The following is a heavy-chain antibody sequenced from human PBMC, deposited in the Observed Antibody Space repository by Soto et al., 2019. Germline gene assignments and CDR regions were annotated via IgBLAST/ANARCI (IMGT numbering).Heavy chain of an antibody. CDR2: ISGSDDTT. D-gene: IGHD3-10*01. J-gene: IGHJ4*02. CDR3: IRGFAPLDY. V-gene: IGHV3-23*01. CDR1: GFTFSSYA. Sequence: GGSLRLSCAASGFTFSSYAMTWVRQAPGKGLEWVSGISGSDDTTFYADSVKGRFTISRDNSKRTLYLQMNSLRADDTAVYFCIRGFAPLDYWGQGTLLTVSS.